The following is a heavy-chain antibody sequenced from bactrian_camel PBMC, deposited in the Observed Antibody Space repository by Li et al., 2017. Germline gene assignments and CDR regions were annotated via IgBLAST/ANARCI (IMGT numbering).Heavy chain of an antibody. CDR2: ILLRSDDT. J-gene: IGHJ4*01. V-gene: IGHV3-2*01. CDR3: AARKVARGSHFSLGRAPALRRDEYNF. Sequence: HVQLVESGGGSVQTGGSLALSCVAAKLTYSSNCMGWFRQAPGKEREGVAAILLRSDDTAYADAVKGRFTISQDATKDTVHLQMTRLRPEDTAMYYCAARKVARGSHFSLGRAPALRRDEYNFWGQGTQVTVS. CDR1: KLTYSSNC. D-gene: IGHD2*01.